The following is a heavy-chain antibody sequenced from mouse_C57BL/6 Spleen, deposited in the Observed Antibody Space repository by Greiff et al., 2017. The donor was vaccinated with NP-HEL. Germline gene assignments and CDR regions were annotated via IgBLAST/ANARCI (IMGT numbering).Heavy chain of an antibody. CDR2: IWSGGST. CDR3: ARNRPYSNYSYWYFDV. CDR1: GFSLTSYG. Sequence: QVQLKESGPGLVQPSQSLSITCTVSGFSLTSYGVHWVRQSPGKGLEWLGVIWSGGSTDYNAAFISRLSISKDNSKSQVFFKMNSLQADDTAIYYCARNRPYSNYSYWYFDVWGTGTTVTVSS. V-gene: IGHV2-2*01. J-gene: IGHJ1*03. D-gene: IGHD2-5*01.